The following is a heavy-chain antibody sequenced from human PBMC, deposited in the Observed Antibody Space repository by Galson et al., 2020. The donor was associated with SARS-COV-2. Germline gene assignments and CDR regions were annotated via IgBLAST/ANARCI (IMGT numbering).Heavy chain of an antibody. D-gene: IGHD2-8*01. Sequence: GGSLRLSCAVSGFTFNSYAMNWVRQAPGKGLEWVSGISGNAADTFYADSVKCRFTISRDNSKNTLFLQMNSLRVEDTAVYYCAKRGYCTSGYCLGNFDYWGQGTLVTVSS. CDR2: ISGNAADT. CDR3: AKRGYCTSGYCLGNFDY. J-gene: IGHJ4*02. CDR1: GFTFNSYA. V-gene: IGHV3-23*01.